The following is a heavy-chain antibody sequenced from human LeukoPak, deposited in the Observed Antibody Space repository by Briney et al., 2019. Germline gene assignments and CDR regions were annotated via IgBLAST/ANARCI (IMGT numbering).Heavy chain of an antibody. D-gene: IGHD1-14*01. Sequence: PGGSLRLSCAASGFTFDDYAMHWVRQAPGKGLEWVSGISWNSGSIGYADSVKGRFTISRDNAKNSLYLQMNSLRAEDMALYYCAKDIRTHLLPGGAFDIWGQGTMVTVSS. CDR1: GFTFDDYA. CDR3: AKDIRTHLLPGGAFDI. J-gene: IGHJ3*02. V-gene: IGHV3-9*03. CDR2: ISWNSGSI.